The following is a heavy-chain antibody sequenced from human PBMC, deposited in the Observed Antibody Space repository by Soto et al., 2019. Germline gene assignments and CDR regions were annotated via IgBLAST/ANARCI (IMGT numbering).Heavy chain of an antibody. D-gene: IGHD3-22*01. J-gene: IGHJ4*02. CDR3: ARDYYDSSVYLAFFDY. Sequence: GGSLRLSCAASGFTFSSYSMNWVRQAPGKGLEWVSSISSSSSYIYYADSVKGRFTISRDNAKNSLYLQMNSLRAEDTAVYYCARDYYDSSVYLAFFDYGAQETLVPVSS. V-gene: IGHV3-21*01. CDR1: GFTFSSYS. CDR2: ISSSSSYI.